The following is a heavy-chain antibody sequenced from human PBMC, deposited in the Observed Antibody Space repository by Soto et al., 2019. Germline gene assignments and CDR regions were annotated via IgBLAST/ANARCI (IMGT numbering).Heavy chain of an antibody. CDR3: AREIAAAGTVTWAPYGMDV. V-gene: IGHV1-2*04. J-gene: IGHJ6*02. CDR2: INPNSGGT. D-gene: IGHD6-13*01. Sequence: ASVKVSCKASGYTFTGYYMHWVRQAPGQGLEWMGWINPNSGGTNYAQKFQGWVTMTRDTSISTAYMGLSRLRSDDTAVYYCAREIAAAGTVTWAPYGMDVWGQGTTVTVSS. CDR1: GYTFTGYY.